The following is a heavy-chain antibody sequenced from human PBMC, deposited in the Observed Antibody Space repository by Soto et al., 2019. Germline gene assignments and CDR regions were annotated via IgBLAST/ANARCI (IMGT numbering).Heavy chain of an antibody. CDR2: IIPIFGTA. CDR1: RGTFSSYA. CDR3: ASTYYYDSSGYQELDY. Sequence: SVKVSCKASRGTFSSYAISWVRQAPGQGLEWMGGIIPIFGTANYAQKFQGRVTITADESTSTAYMELSSLRSEDTAVYYCASTYYYDSSGYQELDYWGQGTLVTVSS. V-gene: IGHV1-69*13. D-gene: IGHD3-22*01. J-gene: IGHJ4*02.